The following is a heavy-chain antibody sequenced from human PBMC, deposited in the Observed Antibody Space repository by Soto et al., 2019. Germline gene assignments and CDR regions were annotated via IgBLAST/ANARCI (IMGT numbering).Heavy chain of an antibody. Sequence: SVKVSCKASGGTFSSYAISWVRQAPGQGLEWMGGIIPIFGTANYAQKFQGRVTITADESTSTAYMELSSLRSEDTAVYYCARDPSYDILTGFYNFDPASGLDSWGQGTLVTISS. CDR3: ARDPSYDILTGFYNFDPASGLDS. J-gene: IGHJ4*02. D-gene: IGHD3-9*01. CDR1: GGTFSSYA. V-gene: IGHV1-69*13. CDR2: IIPIFGTA.